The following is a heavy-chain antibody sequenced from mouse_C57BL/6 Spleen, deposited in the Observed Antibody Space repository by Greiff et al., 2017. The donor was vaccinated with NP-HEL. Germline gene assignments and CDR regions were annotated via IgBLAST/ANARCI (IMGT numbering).Heavy chain of an antibody. CDR1: GFTFSDYG. Sequence: EVKLVESGGGLVKPGGSLKLSCAASGFTFSDYGMHWVRQAPEKGLEWVAYISSGSSTIYYADTVKGRFTISRDNAKNTLFLQMTSLRSEDTAMYYGARCQCVYYDYVLYFDVWGTGTTVTVSS. CDR3: ARCQCVYYDYVLYFDV. D-gene: IGHD2-4*01. J-gene: IGHJ1*03. V-gene: IGHV5-17*01. CDR2: ISSGSSTI.